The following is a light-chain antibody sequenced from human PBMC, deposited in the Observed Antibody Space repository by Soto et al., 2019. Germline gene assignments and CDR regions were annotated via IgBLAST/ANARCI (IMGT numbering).Light chain of an antibody. Sequence: QLVLTQPPSASGSPGQSVTISCTGTSSDVGGYNYVSWYQQHPGKAPKLMIYEVTKRPSGVPDRFSGSKSGNTASLTVSGLRAEDEADYFCSSYAVSNNVVFGGGTKVTVL. CDR1: SSDVGGYNY. V-gene: IGLV2-8*01. J-gene: IGLJ2*01. CDR3: SSYAVSNNVV. CDR2: EVT.